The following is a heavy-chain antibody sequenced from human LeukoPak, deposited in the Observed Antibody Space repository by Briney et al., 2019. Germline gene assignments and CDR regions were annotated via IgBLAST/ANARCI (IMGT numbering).Heavy chain of an antibody. J-gene: IGHJ3*02. D-gene: IGHD2-15*01. V-gene: IGHV1-2*06. Sequence: AXVKVSCKASGYTFTGYYIHWVRQAPGQGLEWMGRINPNSGGTNYAQNFQGRVTMTRDTSNNTAYMELGRLRSDDTAVYYCAASIMVVAAMDAFDIWGQGTRVTVSS. CDR2: INPNSGGT. CDR1: GYTFTGYY. CDR3: AASIMVVAAMDAFDI.